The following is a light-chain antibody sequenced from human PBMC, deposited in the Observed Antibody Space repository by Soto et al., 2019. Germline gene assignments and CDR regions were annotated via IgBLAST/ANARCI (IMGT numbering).Light chain of an antibody. CDR1: SSNIGGNS. CDR3: GSWDSSLSAYV. CDR2: DDN. Sequence: QSVMTQPPSVSAAPGQKVTISCSGSSSNIGGNSVSWYQQLPGTAPKLLIYDDNKRPSGIPDRFSGSKSGTSATLGITGFQTGEEADYYCGSWDSSLSAYVFGTGTKRTV. J-gene: IGLJ1*01. V-gene: IGLV1-51*01.